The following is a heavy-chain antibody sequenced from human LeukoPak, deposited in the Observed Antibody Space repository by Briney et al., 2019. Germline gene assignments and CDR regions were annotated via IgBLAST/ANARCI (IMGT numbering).Heavy chain of an antibody. D-gene: IGHD3-22*01. J-gene: IGHJ4*02. Sequence: QPGGPLSLSCAASGFTVSSNYMTWVPQAPEKGLEGGSIIYSGGTTYYAASVRDRVTISRDNSKNALYLQMSSLRAEDTAVYYCARGEGELSRGYSKYYFDYWGQGTLVTVSS. CDR1: GFTVSSNY. CDR3: ARGEGELSRGYSKYYFDY. V-gene: IGHV3-53*01. CDR2: IYSGGTT.